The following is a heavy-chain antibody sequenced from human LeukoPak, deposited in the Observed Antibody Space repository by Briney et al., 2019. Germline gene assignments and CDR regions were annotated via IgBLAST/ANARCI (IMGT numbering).Heavy chain of an antibody. Sequence: GVLRLSCAASGFTFSRYAMHWVRQAPGKGLEYVSAISSNGGSTYYANSVKGRFTISRDNSKNTLYLQMGSLRAEDMAVYYCARDRYCSSTSCRDAFDIWGQGTMVTVSS. J-gene: IGHJ3*02. CDR1: GFTFSRYA. CDR2: ISSNGGST. V-gene: IGHV3-64*01. D-gene: IGHD2-2*01. CDR3: ARDRYCSSTSCRDAFDI.